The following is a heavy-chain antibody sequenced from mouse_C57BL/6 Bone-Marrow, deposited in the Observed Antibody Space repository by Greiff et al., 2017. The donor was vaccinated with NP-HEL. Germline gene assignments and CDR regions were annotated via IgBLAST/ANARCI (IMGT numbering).Heavy chain of an antibody. CDR1: GYTFTDHT. CDR3: ARVYYYSNYADYAMDY. Sequence: QVQLQQSDAELVKPGASVKISCKVSGYTFTDHTIPWMKPRPEQGLEWIGYIYPRDGSTKYNEKFKGKATLTADKSSSTAYMQLNSLTSEDSAVYFCARVYYYSNYADYAMDYWGQGTSVTVSS. CDR2: IYPRDGST. D-gene: IGHD2-5*01. J-gene: IGHJ4*01. V-gene: IGHV1-78*01.